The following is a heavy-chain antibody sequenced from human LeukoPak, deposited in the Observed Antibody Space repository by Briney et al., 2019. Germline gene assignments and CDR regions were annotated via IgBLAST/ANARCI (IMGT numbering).Heavy chain of an antibody. CDR1: GGTFSSYA. D-gene: IGHD2-15*01. J-gene: IGHJ6*02. CDR3: ASGRYCRGGSCYPYYYYYYGMDV. Sequence: SVKVSCKASGGTFSSYAISWVRQAPGQGLEWMGRIIPILGIANYAQKFQGRVTITADKSTSTAYMELSSLRSEDTAVYYCASGRYCRGGSCYPYYYYYYGMDVWGQGTTVTVSS. V-gene: IGHV1-69*04. CDR2: IIPILGIA.